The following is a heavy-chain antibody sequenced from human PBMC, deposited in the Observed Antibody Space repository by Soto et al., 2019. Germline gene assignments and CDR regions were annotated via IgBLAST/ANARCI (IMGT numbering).Heavy chain of an antibody. Sequence: SETLSLTCTVSGGSISSYYWSWIRQPPGKGLEWIGYIYYSGSTNYNPSLKSRVTISVDTSKNQFSLKLSSVTAADTAVYYCARSKRMLYQRGLDYWGQGTLVTVSS. CDR2: IYYSGST. V-gene: IGHV4-59*01. CDR1: GGSISSYY. CDR3: ARSKRMLYQRGLDY. D-gene: IGHD2-8*01. J-gene: IGHJ4*02.